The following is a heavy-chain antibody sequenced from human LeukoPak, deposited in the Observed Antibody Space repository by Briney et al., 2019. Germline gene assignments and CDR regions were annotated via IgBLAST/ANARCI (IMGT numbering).Heavy chain of an antibody. D-gene: IGHD2/OR15-2a*01. CDR2: IDYGGGDT. J-gene: IGHJ3*02. Sequence: GGSLTLSCTASGFTLSSYEMSWIRQAPGKGLEWVSSIDYGGGDTHYADSVKGRFTISRDNSRNTLYLQLNSLRAEDTAVYYCARDRAFPNDVFDIWGQGTMVSVSS. CDR3: ARDRAFPNDVFDI. V-gene: IGHV3-23*01. CDR1: GFTLSSYE.